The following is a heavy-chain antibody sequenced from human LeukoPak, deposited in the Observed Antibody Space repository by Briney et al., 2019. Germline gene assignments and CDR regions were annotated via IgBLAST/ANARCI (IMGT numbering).Heavy chain of an antibody. J-gene: IGHJ4*02. V-gene: IGHV1-18*01. CDR1: GYTFTSYG. CDR3: AREKGFGELLFDY. D-gene: IGHD3-10*01. Sequence: ASVKVSCKASGYTFTSYGISWVRQAPGQGLEWMGWISAYNGNTNYAQKFQGRVTMTRDTSISTAYMELSRLLSDDTAVYYCAREKGFGELLFDYWGQGTLVTVSS. CDR2: ISAYNGNT.